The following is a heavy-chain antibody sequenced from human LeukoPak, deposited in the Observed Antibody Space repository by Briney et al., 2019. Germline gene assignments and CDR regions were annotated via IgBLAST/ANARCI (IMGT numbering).Heavy chain of an antibody. J-gene: IGHJ5*02. CDR1: GGTFSSYA. CDR3: ARDRGYYYGSGSYSHNWFDP. D-gene: IGHD3-10*01. Sequence: ASVKVSCKASGGTFSSYAISWVRQGPGQGLAWMGRIIPILGIANYAQKFQGRVTITADKSTSTAYMELSSLRSEDTAVYYCARDRGYYYGSGSYSHNWFDPWGQGTLVTVSS. V-gene: IGHV1-69*04. CDR2: IIPILGIA.